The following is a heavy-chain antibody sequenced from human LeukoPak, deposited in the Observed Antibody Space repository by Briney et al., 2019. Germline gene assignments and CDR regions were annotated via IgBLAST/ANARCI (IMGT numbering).Heavy chain of an antibody. CDR3: ARDHFWSGNFDY. J-gene: IGHJ4*02. V-gene: IGHV3-21*01. Sequence: GGSLRLSCAASGFTFSSYSMNWVRQAPGKGLEWVSPISSSSSYIYYADSVKGRFTISRDNARNSLYLQMNSLRAEDTAVYYCARDHFWSGNFDYWGQGTLVTVSS. D-gene: IGHD3-3*02. CDR1: GFTFSSYS. CDR2: ISSSSSYI.